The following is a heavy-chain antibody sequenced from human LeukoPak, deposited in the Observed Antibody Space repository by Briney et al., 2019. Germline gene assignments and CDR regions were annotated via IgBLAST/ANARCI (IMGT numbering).Heavy chain of an antibody. J-gene: IGHJ4*02. CDR2: IKEDGSEK. D-gene: IGHD2-15*01. Sequence: GGSLRLSCAASGFTVSSNYMSWVRQAPGKGLEWVANIKEDGSEKYYVDSVKGRFTISRDNAKNSLYLQMNSLRAEDAAVYYCAKAPVTSCRGAFCYPFDYWGQGTLVTVSS. CDR1: GFTVSSNY. CDR3: AKAPVTSCRGAFCYPFDY. V-gene: IGHV3-7*03.